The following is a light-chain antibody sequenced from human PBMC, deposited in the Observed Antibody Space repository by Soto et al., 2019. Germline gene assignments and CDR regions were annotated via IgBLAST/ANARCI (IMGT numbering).Light chain of an antibody. CDR1: QGIRKD. Sequence: DIQMTQSPSSLSASVGDRVTITCRASQGIRKDLGWYQQKPGKAPKRLIYAVSSLHSGVPSRFSGSASGTEITLTISSLQPEDSATYYCLQYHSFPLTFGGGTKVEIK. V-gene: IGKV1-17*01. CDR2: AVS. CDR3: LQYHSFPLT. J-gene: IGKJ4*01.